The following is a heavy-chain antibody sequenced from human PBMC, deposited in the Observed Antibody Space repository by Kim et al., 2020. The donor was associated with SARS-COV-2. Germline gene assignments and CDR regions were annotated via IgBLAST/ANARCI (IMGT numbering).Heavy chain of an antibody. CDR2: MNPNSGNT. D-gene: IGHD2-2*02. J-gene: IGHJ4*02. Sequence: ASVKVSCKASGYTFNSYDIHWVRQATGQGLEWMGWMNPNSGNTGYAQKFQGRVTMTRSTPINTAYMELNSLSSEDTAVYYCVRGDSDCSSASCYNYWGQGTLVTVSS. CDR1: GYTFNSYD. CDR3: VRGDSDCSSASCYNY. V-gene: IGHV1-8*01.